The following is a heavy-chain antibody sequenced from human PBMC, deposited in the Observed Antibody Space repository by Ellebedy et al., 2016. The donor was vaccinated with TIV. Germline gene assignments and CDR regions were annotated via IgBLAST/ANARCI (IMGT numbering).Heavy chain of an antibody. J-gene: IGHJ4*02. CDR3: ARGLSGRYGGYFDY. Sequence: GESLKISXAASGFTFSSYSMNWVRQAPGKGLEWVSSISSSSSYIYYADSVKGRFTISRDNAKNSLYLQMNSLRAEDTAVYYCARGLSGRYGGYFDYWGQGTLVTVSS. CDR2: ISSSSSYI. V-gene: IGHV3-21*04. D-gene: IGHD4-17*01. CDR1: GFTFSSYS.